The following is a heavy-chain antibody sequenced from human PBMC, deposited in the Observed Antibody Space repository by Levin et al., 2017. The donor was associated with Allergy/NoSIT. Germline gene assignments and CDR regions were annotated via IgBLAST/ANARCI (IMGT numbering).Heavy chain of an antibody. CDR2: MSSTGPS. CDR1: GGSLGSSH. D-gene: IGHD6-13*01. CDR3: ARDPFNSRFRHFDL. Sequence: SETLSLTCTVSGGSLGSSHWSWVRQPPGRPLEWIGFMSSTGPSNYNSSLKSRVTISIDNAKNQISLRLTSVTVADTAVYFCARDPFNSRFRHFDLWGRGTLVTVSS. V-gene: IGHV4-59*01. J-gene: IGHJ2*01.